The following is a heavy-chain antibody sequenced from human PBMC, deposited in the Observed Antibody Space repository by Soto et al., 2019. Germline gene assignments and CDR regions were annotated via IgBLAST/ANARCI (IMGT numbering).Heavy chain of an antibody. CDR1: GDAFTNYI. CDR3: ARGRNQPPVGLYFDS. V-gene: IGHV1-69*01. D-gene: IGHD1-26*01. J-gene: IGHJ4*02. CDR2: IIPMFGTP. Sequence: QVQLVQSGAEVKKPGSSVKVSCKASGDAFTNYIFDWVRQAPGQGLEWMGGIIPMFGTPKYAQTFQDRVTISAAVATGKAYLELTRLRFDDTAVYYCARGRNQPPVGLYFDSWGEGTRVTVSS.